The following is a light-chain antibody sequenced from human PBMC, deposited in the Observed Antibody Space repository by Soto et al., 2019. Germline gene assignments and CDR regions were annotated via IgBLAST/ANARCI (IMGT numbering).Light chain of an antibody. Sequence: IQLTQSPSSLSASVGDRVTITCRASQGISSYLAWYQQKPGKAPKLLIYGASTLQTGVPSRFSGSGAGTDFKLTISSLQPEAFATYYWQQLNSYPLFVPGTKVDI. V-gene: IGKV1-9*01. J-gene: IGKJ3*01. CDR3: QQLNSYPL. CDR2: GAS. CDR1: QGISSY.